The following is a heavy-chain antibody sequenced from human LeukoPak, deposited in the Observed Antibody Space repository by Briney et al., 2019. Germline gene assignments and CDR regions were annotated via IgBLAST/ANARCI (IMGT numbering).Heavy chain of an antibody. V-gene: IGHV4-59*11. Sequence: SETLSLTCTVSGGSISSHYWSWIRQPPGKGLEWIGYIYFSGSTNYNPSLKSRVTISIDTPNNQFSLKLSSVTAADTGVYYCARGLGAVAGRIYDGFDMWGQGTMVTVSS. CDR3: ARGLGAVAGRIYDGFDM. J-gene: IGHJ3*02. CDR2: IYFSGST. D-gene: IGHD6-19*01. CDR1: GGSISSHY.